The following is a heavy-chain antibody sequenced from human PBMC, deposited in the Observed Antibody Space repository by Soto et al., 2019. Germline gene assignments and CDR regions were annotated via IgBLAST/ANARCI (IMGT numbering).Heavy chain of an antibody. J-gene: IGHJ6*02. Sequence: GGSLRLSCAASGFTFSSYGMHWVRQAPGKGLEWVAVISYDGSNKYYADSVKGRFTISRDNSKNRLYLQMNSLRAEDTAVYYCAKDKGGPASPIVYGMDVWGQGPTVPV. CDR1: GFTFSSYG. CDR2: ISYDGSNK. D-gene: IGHD2-15*01. V-gene: IGHV3-30*18. CDR3: AKDKGGPASPIVYGMDV.